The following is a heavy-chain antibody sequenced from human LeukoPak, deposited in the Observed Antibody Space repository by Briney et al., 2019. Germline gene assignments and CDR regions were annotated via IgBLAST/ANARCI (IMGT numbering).Heavy chain of an antibody. J-gene: IGHJ3*02. CDR1: GFTLSSYA. Sequence: PGGSLRVFCTASGFTLSSYAMHWVRQAPGKGLEWLAVISFDGTEAFYADSVRGRFTISRDNSKDTLYGQVNSLKVEDTAVHYCVRDHYWVEYCSDAVCRDTFDIWGRGTMVTVSS. CDR3: VRDHYWVEYCSDAVCRDTFDI. CDR2: ISFDGTEA. D-gene: IGHD2-8*01. V-gene: IGHV3-30-3*01.